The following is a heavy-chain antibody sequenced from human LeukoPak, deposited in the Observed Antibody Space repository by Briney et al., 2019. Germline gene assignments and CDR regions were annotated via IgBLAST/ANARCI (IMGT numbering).Heavy chain of an antibody. Sequence: SQTLSLTCGISGDSVSSNSAAWNWIRQSPSGGLEWLGRTYYRSRWYNDYALSVESRIIINPDPSKNQFSLQLNSVTPEDAAVYYCARASPSFYYDLGGMDVWGQGTTVTVSS. D-gene: IGHD3/OR15-3a*01. V-gene: IGHV6-1*01. CDR1: GDSVSSNSAA. CDR2: TYYRSRWYN. J-gene: IGHJ6*02. CDR3: ARASPSFYYDLGGMDV.